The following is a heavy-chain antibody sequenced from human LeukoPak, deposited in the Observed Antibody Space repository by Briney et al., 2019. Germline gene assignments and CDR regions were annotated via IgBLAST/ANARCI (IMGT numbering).Heavy chain of an antibody. V-gene: IGHV3-48*01. CDR3: ARDDISTGYSLFDY. CDR2: ISSSGSTI. Sequence: GGTLRLSCAASGFTFSSYTMNWVRQPPGKGLEWVSYISSSGSTIYYADSVKGRLTISRDNVKNSLYLRMNSLSAEDTAVYYCARDDISTGYSLFDYWGQGTLVIVSS. CDR1: GFTFSSYT. D-gene: IGHD3-22*01. J-gene: IGHJ4*02.